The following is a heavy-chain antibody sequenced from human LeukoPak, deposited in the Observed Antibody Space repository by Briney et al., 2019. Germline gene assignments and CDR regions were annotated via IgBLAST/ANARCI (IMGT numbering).Heavy chain of an antibody. D-gene: IGHD2-21*01. CDR3: AKDVV. J-gene: IGHJ4*02. V-gene: IGHV3-33*06. CDR2: IWYDGTNK. Sequence: GGSLRLSCAASGFTFSSYGMHWVRQAPGKGLEWVALIWYDGTNKYYADSVKGRFTISRDNSKNTPYLQMTSLRAEDTAVYYCAKDVVRGQGTLVTVSS. CDR1: GFTFSSYG.